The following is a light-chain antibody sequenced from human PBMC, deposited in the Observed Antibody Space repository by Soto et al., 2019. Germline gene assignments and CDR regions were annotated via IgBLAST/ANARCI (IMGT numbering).Light chain of an antibody. CDR2: DVT. V-gene: IGLV2-8*01. CDR3: SSQAGSDTV. Sequence: QSALTQPPSASGSPGQSVTISCTGTSSDVGGYNFVSWHQQHPGKAPKFLIYDVTKRPSGVPDRFSGSKSGNTASLTVSGLQAEDEADYYCSSQAGSDTVFGSGTKLTVL. CDR1: SSDVGGYNF. J-gene: IGLJ1*01.